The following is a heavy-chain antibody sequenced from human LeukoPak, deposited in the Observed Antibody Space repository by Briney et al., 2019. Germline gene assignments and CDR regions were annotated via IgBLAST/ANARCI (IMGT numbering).Heavy chain of an antibody. Sequence: PSETLSLTCTVSGGSISSGGYYWSWIRQHPGKGLEWIGYIYYSGRTYYNPSLKCRVTMSVDTSKSQFSLKLSSVTAADTAVYYCARATSYSGYAFDYWGQGTLVTVSS. J-gene: IGHJ4*02. CDR2: IYYSGRT. V-gene: IGHV4-31*03. CDR3: ARATSYSGYAFDY. D-gene: IGHD5-12*01. CDR1: GGSISSGGYY.